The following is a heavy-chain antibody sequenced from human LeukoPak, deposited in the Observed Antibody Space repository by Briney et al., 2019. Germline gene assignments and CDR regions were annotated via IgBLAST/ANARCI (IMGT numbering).Heavy chain of an antibody. CDR3: ARGVRGIISYYYYHMDL. CDR2: INGDGSAT. Sequence: GGSLRLSCAASGSTFSRNWMHWVRQTPGKGLVWVSRINGDGSATTYADSVAGRFTISRDNAKNTIYLQMTSLRAEDTAVYYCARGVRGIISYYYYHMDLWGKGTTVTVSS. D-gene: IGHD3-10*01. J-gene: IGHJ6*03. V-gene: IGHV3-74*01. CDR1: GSTFSRNW.